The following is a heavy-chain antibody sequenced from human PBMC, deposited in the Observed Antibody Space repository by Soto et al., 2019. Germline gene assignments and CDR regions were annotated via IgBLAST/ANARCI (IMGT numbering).Heavy chain of an antibody. CDR3: ASLTRITMIVVAGLS. CDR2: IYHSGST. D-gene: IGHD3-22*01. CDR1: GGSISSSNW. V-gene: IGHV4-4*02. Sequence: SETLSLTCAVSGGSISSSNWWSWVRQPPGKGLEWIGEIYHSGSTNYNPSLKSRVTISVDKSKNQFSLKLSSVTAADTAVYYCASLTRITMIVVAGLSWGQGTLVTVSS. J-gene: IGHJ4*02.